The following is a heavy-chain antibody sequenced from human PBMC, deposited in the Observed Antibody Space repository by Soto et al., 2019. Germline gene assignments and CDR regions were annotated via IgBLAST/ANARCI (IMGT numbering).Heavy chain of an antibody. Sequence: GGSLRLSCAGSGFIFNTYAMGWVRQAPGKGLECISALSGSGGSTYYADSVKGRFTISRDNSKNTMYLQMNSLRVEDTAVYYCAKAYGDYTIDYWGQGTLVTVSS. CDR3: AKAYGDYTIDY. J-gene: IGHJ4*02. D-gene: IGHD4-17*01. V-gene: IGHV3-23*01. CDR1: GFIFNTYA. CDR2: LSGSGGST.